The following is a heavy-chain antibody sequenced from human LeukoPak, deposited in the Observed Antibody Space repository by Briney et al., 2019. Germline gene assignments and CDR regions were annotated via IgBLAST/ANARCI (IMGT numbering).Heavy chain of an antibody. V-gene: IGHV4-59*02. J-gene: IGHJ4*02. D-gene: IGHD3-16*01. CDR2: IYYSGST. CDR1: GGSVSSYY. Sequence: PSETLSLTCTVSGGSVSSYYWSWIRQPPGKGLEWIGYIYYSGSTNYNPSLKSRVTISVDTSKNQFSLKLSSVTAADTAVYYCARAMTFGGVNFDYWGQGTLVTVSS. CDR3: ARAMTFGGVNFDY.